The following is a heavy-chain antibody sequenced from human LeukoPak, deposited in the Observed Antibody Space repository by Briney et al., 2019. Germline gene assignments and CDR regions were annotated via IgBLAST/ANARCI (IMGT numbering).Heavy chain of an antibody. CDR2: INPNSGGT. D-gene: IGHD1-26*01. CDR3: ARAKAGSYYGEFDY. V-gene: IGHV1-2*02. CDR1: GYTFTGYY. J-gene: IGHJ4*02. Sequence: ASVKVSCKASGYTFTGYYMHWVRQAPGQGLEWMGWINPNSGGTNYAQKFQGRVTMARDTSISTAYMELSRLRSDDTAVYYCARAKAGSYYGEFDYWGQGTLVTVSS.